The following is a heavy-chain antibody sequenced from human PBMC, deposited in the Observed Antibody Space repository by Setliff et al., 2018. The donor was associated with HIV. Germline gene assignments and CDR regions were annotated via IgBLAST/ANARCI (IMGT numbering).Heavy chain of an antibody. CDR2: ISYSGST. CDR3: ARGVARQVVIDRWFDP. J-gene: IGHJ5*02. D-gene: IGHD2-21*01. V-gene: IGHV4-61*01. CDR1: GGSVGSGSYY. Sequence: SETLSLTCTVSGGSVGSGSYYWSWVRQPPGKGLEWIGEISYSGSTVYTPSLKSRVTMSVDASKNLVSLNLNSVTAADTAIYYCARGVARQVVIDRWFDPWGQGTPVTVSS.